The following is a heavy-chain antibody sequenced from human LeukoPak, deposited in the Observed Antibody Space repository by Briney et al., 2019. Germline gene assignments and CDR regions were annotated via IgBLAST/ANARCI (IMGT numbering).Heavy chain of an antibody. V-gene: IGHV1-46*01. CDR3: ARGASGELLRVSFDY. Sequence: GASVKVSCKASGYTFTSYGISWVRQAPGQGLEWMGIINPSGGSTSYAQKFQGRVTMTRDTSTSTVYMELSSLRSEDTAVYYCARGASGELLRVSFDYWGQGTLVTVSS. J-gene: IGHJ4*02. CDR2: INPSGGST. CDR1: GYTFTSYG. D-gene: IGHD1-26*01.